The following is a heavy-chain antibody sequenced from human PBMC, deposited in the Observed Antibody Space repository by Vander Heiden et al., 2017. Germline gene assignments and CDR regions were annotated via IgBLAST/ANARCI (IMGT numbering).Heavy chain of an antibody. V-gene: IGHV1-2*02. Sequence: QVQLVQSGAEERKPGASVKVSCKASGSTFTAYYMHWVRQAPGQGLEWMGWINPNSGGTNYAQKFQGRVTMTRDTSISTAYMELSRLRSDDTAVYYCARDWYYDSSGQGALDMWGQGTTVTLSS. CDR3: ARDWYYDSSGQGALDM. D-gene: IGHD3-22*01. CDR2: INPNSGGT. CDR1: GSTFTAYY. J-gene: IGHJ3*02.